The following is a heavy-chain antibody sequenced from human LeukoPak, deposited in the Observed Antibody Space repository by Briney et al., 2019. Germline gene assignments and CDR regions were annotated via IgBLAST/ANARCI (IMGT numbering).Heavy chain of an antibody. CDR1: GFTFSSYS. D-gene: IGHD1-26*01. CDR2: ISSSSSTI. V-gene: IGHV3-48*01. Sequence: GGSLRLSCAASGFTFSSYSMNWVRQAPGKGLEWVSYISSSSSTIYYADSVKGRFTISRDNAKNSLYLQMNSLRAEDTAVYYCARDPQWELLWGRDWYFDLWGRGTLVTVSS. CDR3: ARDPQWELLWGRDWYFDL. J-gene: IGHJ2*01.